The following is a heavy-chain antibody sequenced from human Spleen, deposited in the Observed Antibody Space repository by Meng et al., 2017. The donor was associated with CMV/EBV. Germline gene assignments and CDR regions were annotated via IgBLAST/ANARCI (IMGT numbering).Heavy chain of an antibody. Sequence: GGSLRLSCAASGFTFSSYAMHWVRQAPGKGLEWVAVISYDGSNKYYADSVKGRFTISRDNSKNTLYLQMNSLRAEDTAVYYCARDPIGILENCRSTSCYGAFDIWGQGTMVTVSS. D-gene: IGHD2-2*01. CDR2: ISYDGSNK. V-gene: IGHV3-30-3*01. J-gene: IGHJ3*02. CDR3: ARDPIGILENCRSTSCYGAFDI. CDR1: GFTFSSYA.